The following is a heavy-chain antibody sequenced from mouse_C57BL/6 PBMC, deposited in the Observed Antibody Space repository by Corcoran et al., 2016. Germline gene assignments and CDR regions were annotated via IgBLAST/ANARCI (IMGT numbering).Heavy chain of an antibody. V-gene: IGHV1-18*01. CDR3: ARWNYGSSYFDY. J-gene: IGHJ2*01. Sequence: EVQLQQSGPELVKPGASVKIPCKASGYTFTDYNMDWVKQSHGKSLEWIGDINPNNGGTIYNQKFKGKATLTVDKSSSTAYMQLSSLTSEDSAVYFCARWNYGSSYFDYWGQGTTLTVSS. CDR1: GYTFTDYN. D-gene: IGHD1-1*01. CDR2: INPNNGGT.